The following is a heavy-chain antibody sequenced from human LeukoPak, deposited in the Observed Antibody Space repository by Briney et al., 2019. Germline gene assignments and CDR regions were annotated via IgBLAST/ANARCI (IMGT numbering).Heavy chain of an antibody. J-gene: IGHJ4*02. V-gene: IGHV1-69-2*01. CDR1: GYTFTDYY. CDR3: AMGIIAASTVGA. CDR2: VDPEDGET. Sequence: GSSVKVSCKASGYTFTDYYMHWVQQAPGKGLEWMGRVDPEDGETIRVTITADTSTDTAYMELSSLRSEDTAVCYCAMGIIAASTVGAWGQGTLVTVSS. D-gene: IGHD6-6*01.